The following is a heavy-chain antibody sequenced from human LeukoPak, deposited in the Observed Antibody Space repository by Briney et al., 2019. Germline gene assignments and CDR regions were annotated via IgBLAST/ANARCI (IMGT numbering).Heavy chain of an antibody. CDR2: IKQDGSEN. D-gene: IGHD6-19*01. V-gene: IGHV3-7*04. Sequence: GGSLGLSCEVSGFTFSSNWMSWVRQAPGKGLEWVANIKQDGSENYYVDSVKGRFTISRDNARNSLYLQMNSLRAEDTAVYYCARISGGWSRGALDVWGQGTMVTVSS. J-gene: IGHJ3*01. CDR1: GFTFSSNW. CDR3: ARISGGWSRGALDV.